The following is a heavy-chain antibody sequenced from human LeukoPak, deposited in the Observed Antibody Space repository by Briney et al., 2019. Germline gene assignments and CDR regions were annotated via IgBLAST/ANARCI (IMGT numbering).Heavy chain of an antibody. D-gene: IGHD3-16*01. Sequence: ASVKVSCKASGYTFTSYYMHWVRQAPGQGLEWMGLINPRGTATRYAESFQGRLTLTRDLSTSTDYMESSSLRSDDTAVYFCARDTSEGDYAWWFDPWGQGTLVTVAS. CDR2: INPRGTAT. J-gene: IGHJ5*02. CDR1: GYTFTSYY. V-gene: IGHV1-46*01. CDR3: ARDTSEGDYAWWFDP.